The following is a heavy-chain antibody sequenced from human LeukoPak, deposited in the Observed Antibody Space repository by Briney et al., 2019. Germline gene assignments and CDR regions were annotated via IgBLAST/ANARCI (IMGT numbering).Heavy chain of an antibody. CDR1: GFTFSSYA. V-gene: IGHV3-30-3*01. Sequence: GGSLRLSCAASGFTFSSYAMHWVRQAPGRGLEWVAVISYDGSNQYYADSGKGRFTISRDNSKNTLYLQMNSLRAEDTGVYHCARDHSLDYGYWFHPWRQGTLVTVS. CDR2: ISYDGSNQ. D-gene: IGHD4-17*01. J-gene: IGHJ5*02. CDR3: ARDHSLDYGYWFHP.